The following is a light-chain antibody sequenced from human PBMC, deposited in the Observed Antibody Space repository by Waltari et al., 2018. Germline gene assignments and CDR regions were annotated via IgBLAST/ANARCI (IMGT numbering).Light chain of an antibody. CDR1: QSSRDY. CDR3: QQSYS. J-gene: IGKJ5*01. CDR2: AAS. Sequence: DIQMTQSPSSLSASVGDRVTITCRASQSSRDYLNWYQQKPGKAPKLLIYAASTLQSGVPSRFSGSGSGTDFALTISSLQPEDFATYYCQQSYSFGQGTRLEIK. V-gene: IGKV1-39*01.